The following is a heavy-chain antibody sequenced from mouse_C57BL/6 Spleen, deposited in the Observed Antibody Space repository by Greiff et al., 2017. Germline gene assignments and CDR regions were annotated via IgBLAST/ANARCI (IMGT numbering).Heavy chain of an antibody. V-gene: IGHV1-52*01. D-gene: IGHD2-1*01. CDR1: GYTFTSYW. J-gene: IGHJ2*01. Sequence: QVQLKQPGAELVRPGSSVKLSCKASGYTFTSYWMHWVKQRPIQGLEWIGNIDPSDSETHYNQKFKDKATLTVDKSSSTAYMQLSSLTSEDSAVYYCARGGFDGKSLYYFDYWGQGTTLTVSS. CDR3: ARGGFDGKSLYYFDY. CDR2: IDPSDSET.